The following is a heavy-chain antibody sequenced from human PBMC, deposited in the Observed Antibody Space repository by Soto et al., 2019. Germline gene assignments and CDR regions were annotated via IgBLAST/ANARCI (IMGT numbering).Heavy chain of an antibody. CDR1: GGTFSSYA. CDR3: AGSKVAGTTYYYYYGMDV. Sequence: QVQLVQSGAEVKKPGSSVKVSCKASGGTFSSYAISWVRQAPGQGLEWMGGIIPIFGIANYAQKFQGRVTITADESTSTAYKELRRLRSEDTAVYYCAGSKVAGTTYYYYYGMDVWGQGTTVTVSS. J-gene: IGHJ6*02. D-gene: IGHD6-19*01. V-gene: IGHV1-69*01. CDR2: IIPIFGIA.